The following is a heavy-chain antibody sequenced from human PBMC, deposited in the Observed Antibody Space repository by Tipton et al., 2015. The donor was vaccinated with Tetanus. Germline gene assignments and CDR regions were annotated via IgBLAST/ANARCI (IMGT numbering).Heavy chain of an antibody. J-gene: IGHJ5*02. CDR1: GASISSGGYY. CDR2: IYYSGST. D-gene: IGHD6-6*01. Sequence: TLSLTCTVSGASISSGGYYWGWIRQHPGKGLEWIGYIYYSGSTFYNPSFESRVTISVDTSKNQFSLKLTSVTDADTAVYYCARDQGGGRVVRLNWFDPWGQGTLVTVSS. V-gene: IGHV4-31*03. CDR3: ARDQGGGRVVRLNWFDP.